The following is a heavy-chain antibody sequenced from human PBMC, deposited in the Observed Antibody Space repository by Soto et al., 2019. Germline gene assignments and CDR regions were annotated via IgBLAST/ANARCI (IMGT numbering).Heavy chain of an antibody. J-gene: IGHJ4*02. D-gene: IGHD5-18*01. CDR3: ARGDTYFDY. V-gene: IGHV4-59*01. Sequence: LSLTCTVSGGSISSYYWSWIRQPPGKGLEWIGYIYYSGSTNYNPSLKSRVTMSVDTSKNQFSLKLTSVTAADTAVYYCARGDTYFDYWGQGTLVTVSS. CDR2: IYYSGST. CDR1: GGSISSYY.